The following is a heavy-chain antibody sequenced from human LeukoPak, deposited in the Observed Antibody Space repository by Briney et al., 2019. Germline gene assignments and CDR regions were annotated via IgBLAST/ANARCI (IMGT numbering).Heavy chain of an antibody. D-gene: IGHD5-18*01. V-gene: IGHV3-21*01. J-gene: IGHJ4*02. CDR2: ISSSSSYI. CDR3: ARELRSGYNYGGNSD. Sequence: GGSLRLSCAASGFTFSSYSMNWVRQAPGEGLEWVSFISSSSSYIYYADSVKGRFTISRDNAKNSLYLQMNSLRAEDTAVYYCARELRSGYNYGGNSDWGQGTLVTVSS. CDR1: GFTFSSYS.